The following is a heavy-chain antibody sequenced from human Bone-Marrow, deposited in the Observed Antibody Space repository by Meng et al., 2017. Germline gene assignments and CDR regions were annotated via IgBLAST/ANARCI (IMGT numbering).Heavy chain of an antibody. CDR2: INPNSGGT. D-gene: IGHD1-26*01. J-gene: IGHJ4*02. CDR3: ARVRWELPDY. CDR1: GSTFTGYY. V-gene: IGHV1-2*06. Sequence: QVQLVQAGAEVTKPGSSVKCSCKASGSTFTGYYMHWVRQAPGQGLEWMGRINPNSGGTNYAQKFQGRVTMTRDTSISTAYMELSRLRSDDTAVYYCARVRWELPDYWGQGTLVTVSS.